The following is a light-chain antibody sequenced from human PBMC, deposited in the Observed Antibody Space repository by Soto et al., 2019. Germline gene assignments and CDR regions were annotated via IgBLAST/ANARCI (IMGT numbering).Light chain of an antibody. Sequence: EIVMTQSPGTVSVFPGETVTLSCRASQSVSGYLDWFHQKPGQAPRLVLLRIFTRAIGVPARFSGSGSETEFTLTISRLETDDSAVYYCQQYGGSPFTFGPGTKVDIK. CDR2: RIF. CDR3: QQYGGSPFT. V-gene: IGKV3-20*01. J-gene: IGKJ3*01. CDR1: QSVSGY.